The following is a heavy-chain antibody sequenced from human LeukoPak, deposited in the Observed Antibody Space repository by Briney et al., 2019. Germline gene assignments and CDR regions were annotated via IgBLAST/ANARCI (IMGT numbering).Heavy chain of an antibody. CDR1: GFTLSSYG. CDR2: ISYGGNNK. V-gene: IGHV3-30*03. J-gene: IGHJ6*03. Sequence: GGSLRLSCAASGFTLSSYGMHWVRQAPGKGLEWVAVISYGGNNKYYADSVKGRFTISRDNAKNTLYLQMNSLRAEDTAVYYCARRGIFGVVIIPYYYMDVWGKGTTVTVSS. CDR3: ARRGIFGVVIIPYYYMDV. D-gene: IGHD3-3*01.